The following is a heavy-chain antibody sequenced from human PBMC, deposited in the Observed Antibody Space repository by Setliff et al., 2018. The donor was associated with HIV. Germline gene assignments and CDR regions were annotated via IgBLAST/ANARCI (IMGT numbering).Heavy chain of an antibody. Sequence: PGESLKISCKGSGTSFTNYWIGWVRQLPGKGLEWMGIIYPRDSDTRYSPSFEGQVTMSADKSINTAYLQWNSLKASDTAMYYCARPQGGGFDYWGQGTLVTVS. J-gene: IGHJ4*02. V-gene: IGHV5-51*01. CDR2: IYPRDSDT. D-gene: IGHD3-16*01. CDR1: GTSFTNYW. CDR3: ARPQGGGFDY.